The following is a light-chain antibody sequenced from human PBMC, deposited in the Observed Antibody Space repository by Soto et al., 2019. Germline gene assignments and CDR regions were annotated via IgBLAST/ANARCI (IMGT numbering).Light chain of an antibody. V-gene: IGKV1-16*01. CDR3: QQYERYPPS. CDR2: AAT. Sequence: DLQMTQSPSSLSASVGDRVTLGCRASQNINTYLAWFQQKPGKAPKSLIYAATNLQGGVPSRFSGTGSGTEFSLTINSLQPEDVPTYYCQQYERYPPSFGGGTKLDI. CDR1: QNINTY. J-gene: IGKJ4*01.